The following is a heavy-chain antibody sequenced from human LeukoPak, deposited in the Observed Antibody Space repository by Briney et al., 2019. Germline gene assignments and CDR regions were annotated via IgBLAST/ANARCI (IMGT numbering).Heavy chain of an antibody. Sequence: PGGSLRLSCAPSGFTFSSYGMHWVRPAPGQGLEWAAVIWYDGSNKYYADSVKGRFTISRDNSKNTLYLQMNSLRAEDTAVYYCARRARGTGYSEKNYYYYMDVWGKGTTVTVSS. CDR1: GFTFSSYG. CDR2: IWYDGSNK. CDR3: ARRARGTGYSEKNYYYYMDV. V-gene: IGHV3-33*01. D-gene: IGHD3/OR15-3a*01. J-gene: IGHJ6*03.